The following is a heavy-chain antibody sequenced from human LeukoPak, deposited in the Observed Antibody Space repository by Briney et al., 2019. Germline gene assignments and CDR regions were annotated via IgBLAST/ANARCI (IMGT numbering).Heavy chain of an antibody. J-gene: IGHJ5*02. CDR1: GFSLSTSGVG. D-gene: IGHD4-11*01. CDR2: IYWDDDK. CDR3: AHSGDINYRLGWFDP. V-gene: IGHV2-5*02. Sequence: QSGPTLVKPTQPLTLTCTFSGFSLSTSGVGVGWIRQPPGKALEWLAPIYWDDDKRYSPSLKSRLTITKDTSKNQVVLTMTNMDPVDTATYYCAHSGDINYRLGWFDPWGQGTLVTVSS.